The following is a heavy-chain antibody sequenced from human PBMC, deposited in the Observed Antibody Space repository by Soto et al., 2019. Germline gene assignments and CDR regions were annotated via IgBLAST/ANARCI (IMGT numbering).Heavy chain of an antibody. CDR2: IYPPNSDT. CDR3: ARHRVYSSGHATCDY. CDR1: GYSFATYW. J-gene: IGHJ4*02. V-gene: IGHV5-51*01. D-gene: IGHD3-22*01. Sequence: AGESLKISCKGSGYSFATYWIGWVRQTPWKGLEWIGIIYPPNSDTKYSPSFEGQVTISAEKSINTAYLQWSSLTASDTAVYYCARHRVYSSGHATCDYWGQGTMVTLSS.